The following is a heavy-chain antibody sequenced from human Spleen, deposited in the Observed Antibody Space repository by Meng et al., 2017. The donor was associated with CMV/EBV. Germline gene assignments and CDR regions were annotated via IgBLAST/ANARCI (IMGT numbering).Heavy chain of an antibody. CDR2: MNPGSGDT. CDR1: GYTFINYD. D-gene: IGHD5-24*01. Sequence: ASVKVSCKASGYTFINYDINWVRQASGQGLEWMGWMNPGSGDTGFAQKFQGRVTMTRNTSINTAYMELSSLRSEDTAVYYCAKANQRRDGYNYGGFFDYWGQGTLVTVSS. V-gene: IGHV1-8*01. J-gene: IGHJ4*02. CDR3: AKANQRRDGYNYGGFFDY.